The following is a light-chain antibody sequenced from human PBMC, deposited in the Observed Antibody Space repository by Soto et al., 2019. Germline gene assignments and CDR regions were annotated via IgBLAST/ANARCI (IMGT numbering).Light chain of an antibody. J-gene: IGKJ1*01. CDR3: QQYYSYPWT. CDR2: AAS. Sequence: DIQMTQSPSSLSASVGDRVIITCRASQSISSYLNWYQQKPGKAPKLLIYAASSLQSGVPSRFSGSGSGTDFTLTISCLQSEDFATYYCQQYYSYPWTFGQGTKVDIK. V-gene: IGKV1-39*01. CDR1: QSISSY.